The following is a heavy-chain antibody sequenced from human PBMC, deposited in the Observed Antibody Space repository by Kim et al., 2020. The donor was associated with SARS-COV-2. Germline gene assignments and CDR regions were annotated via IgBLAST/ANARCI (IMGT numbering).Heavy chain of an antibody. CDR2: ISGIDVTT. Sequence: GGSLRLSCAASGFTFSNYAMTWVRQAPRKGLESGSTISGIDVTTTYANSVKGRFNISRDNSKNTLYLQMNNLRGEDTAVYYCAQSSQTYYYWFEYWG. CDR1: GFTFSNYA. V-gene: IGHV3-23*01. D-gene: IGHD3-22*01. J-gene: IGHJ4*01. CDR3: AQSSQTYYYWFEY.